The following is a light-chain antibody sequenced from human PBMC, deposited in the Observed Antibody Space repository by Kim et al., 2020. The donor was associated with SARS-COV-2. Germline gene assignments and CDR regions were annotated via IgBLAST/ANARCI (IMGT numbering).Light chain of an antibody. Sequence: PGQSITIPCTGTSSDVGGYNYVSWYQQHPGKAPKLMIYDVSNRPSGVSNRFSGSKSGNPASLTISGLQAEDEADYYCSSYTSSSVVFGGGTQLTVL. V-gene: IGLV2-14*03. CDR1: SSDVGGYNY. CDR2: DVS. J-gene: IGLJ2*01. CDR3: SSYTSSSVV.